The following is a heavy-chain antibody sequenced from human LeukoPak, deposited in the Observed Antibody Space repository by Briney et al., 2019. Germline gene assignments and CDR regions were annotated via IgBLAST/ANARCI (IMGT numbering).Heavy chain of an antibody. V-gene: IGHV3-43*01. D-gene: IGHD3-22*01. CDR1: GFTFDDYT. J-gene: IGHJ3*02. CDR2: ISWDGDST. Sequence: GGSLRLSCAASGFTFDDYTMHWVRQAPGTGLEWVSLISWDGDSTYYADSVKGRFTISRDNSKNSLYLQMNSLRAEDTAVYYCARAYYYDSSGDDAFDIWGQGTMVTVSS. CDR3: ARAYYYDSSGDDAFDI.